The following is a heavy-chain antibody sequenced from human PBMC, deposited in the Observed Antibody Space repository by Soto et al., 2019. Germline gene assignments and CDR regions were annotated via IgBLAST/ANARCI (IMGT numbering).Heavy chain of an antibody. CDR2: INAGNGNT. D-gene: IGHD6-13*01. CDR1: GYTFTRDA. CDR3: ARAYSSLLDY. Sequence: ASVKVSCKASGYTFTRDAMHWVRQAPGQRLEWMGWINAGNGNTKYSQKFQGRVTITRDTSASTAYMELSSLRSEDTAVYYRARAYSSLLDYWGQGTLVTVSS. J-gene: IGHJ4*02. V-gene: IGHV1-3*01.